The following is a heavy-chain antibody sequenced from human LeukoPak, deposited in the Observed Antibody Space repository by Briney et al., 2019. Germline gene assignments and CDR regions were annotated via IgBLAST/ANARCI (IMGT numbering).Heavy chain of an antibody. Sequence: GGSLRLSCAASGFTFSSYGMSWVRQAPGKGLEWVSAISGSGGSTYYADSVKGRFTISRDNSKNTLYVQMNSLRAEDTAVYYCARGERGLGWLQFQRADDYWGQGTLVTVSS. D-gene: IGHD5-24*01. J-gene: IGHJ4*02. CDR3: ARGERGLGWLQFQRADDY. V-gene: IGHV3-23*01. CDR1: GFTFSSYG. CDR2: ISGSGGST.